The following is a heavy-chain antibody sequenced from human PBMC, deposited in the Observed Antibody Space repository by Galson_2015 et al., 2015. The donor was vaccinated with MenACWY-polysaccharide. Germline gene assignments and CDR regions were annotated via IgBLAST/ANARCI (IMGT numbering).Heavy chain of an antibody. CDR2: TSAYNGNT. V-gene: IGHV1-18*01. Sequence: SVKVSCKASGYTFTNFGIGWVRQAPGQGLEWMGWTSAYNGNTNYAQKFQGRVTMTTDTSTTTAYMELRSLRSDDTAVYFCVRDLGQIVVAGIFFDFWGQGTQVTVSS. D-gene: IGHD6-19*01. CDR3: VRDLGQIVVAGIFFDF. CDR1: GYTFTNFG. J-gene: IGHJ4*02.